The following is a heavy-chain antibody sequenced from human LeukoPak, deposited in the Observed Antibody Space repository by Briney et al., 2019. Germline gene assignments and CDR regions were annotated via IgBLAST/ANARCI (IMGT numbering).Heavy chain of an antibody. Sequence: ASVKVSCKVSGYTFTNYGITWVRQATGQGLEWMGWMNPNSGNTGYAQKFQGRVTMTRDTSISTAYMELSSLRSDDTAVYYCAKSTMGTRRINDLWGRGTLVTVSS. CDR2: MNPNSGNT. CDR3: AKSTMGTRRINDL. D-gene: IGHD3-10*01. J-gene: IGHJ5*02. V-gene: IGHV1-8*02. CDR1: GYTFTNYG.